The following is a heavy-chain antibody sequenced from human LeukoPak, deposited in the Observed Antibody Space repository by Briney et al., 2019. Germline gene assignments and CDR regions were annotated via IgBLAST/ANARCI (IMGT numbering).Heavy chain of an antibody. CDR3: ARSRQDFYFDY. CDR1: GFTFSSYS. V-gene: IGHV3-48*01. Sequence: GGSLRLSCAASGFTFSSYSMNWVRQAPGKGLEWISYISSSSSTTYSADSVKGRFTISRDNAKNSLYLQMNSLRAEDTAVYYCARSRQDFYFDYWGQGTLVTVSS. CDR2: ISSSSSTT. J-gene: IGHJ4*02.